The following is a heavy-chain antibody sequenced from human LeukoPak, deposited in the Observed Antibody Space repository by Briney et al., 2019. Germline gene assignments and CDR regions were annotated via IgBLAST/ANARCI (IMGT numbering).Heavy chain of an antibody. CDR3: ARDMSGSGSYHFDY. V-gene: IGHV4-4*07. Sequence: SETLSLTCTVSGDSISSYYWTWIRQPAGKGLEWIGRIFTTGSTTYNPSLNSRVTMSVDVSKNQFSLSLNSVTAADTAVYYCARDMSGSGSYHFDYWGQGTLVTVSS. CDR1: GDSISSYY. CDR2: IFTTGST. J-gene: IGHJ4*02. D-gene: IGHD3-10*01.